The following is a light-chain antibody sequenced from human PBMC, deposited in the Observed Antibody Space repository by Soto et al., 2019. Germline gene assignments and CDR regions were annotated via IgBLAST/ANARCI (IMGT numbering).Light chain of an antibody. CDR3: QQLNSYPIT. J-gene: IGKJ5*01. CDR2: AAS. V-gene: IGKV1-9*01. Sequence: DIPLTQSPSFLSASVGDRVTITCRASQGISSYLAWYQQKPGKAPNLLIYAASNLQSGVPSRFSGSVSGTEFTLTISSLQPEHFATYFCQQLNSYPITFGQGTRLEIK. CDR1: QGISSY.